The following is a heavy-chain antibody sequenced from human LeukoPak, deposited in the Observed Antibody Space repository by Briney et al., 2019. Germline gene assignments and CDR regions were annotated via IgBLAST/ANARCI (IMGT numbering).Heavy chain of an antibody. CDR3: AKVSVGPLSRPTHVALYYGMDV. CDR2: IGSSGATT. J-gene: IGHJ6*02. CDR1: GFTFGNAW. D-gene: IGHD2-8*01. V-gene: IGHV3-23*01. Sequence: GGSLRLSCAASGFTFGNAWMTWVRQAPGKGPEWVAGIGSSGATTFYADSVKGRCSISRDNPKNTVYLEMNSLRAEDTAIYYCAKVSVGPLSRPTHVALYYGMDVWGQGITVIVSS.